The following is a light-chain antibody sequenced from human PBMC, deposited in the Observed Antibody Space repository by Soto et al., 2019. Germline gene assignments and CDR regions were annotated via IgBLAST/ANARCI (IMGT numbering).Light chain of an antibody. CDR2: DAS. Sequence: DIQMTQSPSTLSASVGDRVSISCRASQGVSSWLAWYQHKPGKAPKLLIYDASNLESGVPFRFSGSGSGTEFFLTIDSLQPEDFETYYCQQYNGYPWTLGQGTKVDIK. CDR1: QGVSSW. J-gene: IGKJ1*01. V-gene: IGKV1-5*01. CDR3: QQYNGYPWT.